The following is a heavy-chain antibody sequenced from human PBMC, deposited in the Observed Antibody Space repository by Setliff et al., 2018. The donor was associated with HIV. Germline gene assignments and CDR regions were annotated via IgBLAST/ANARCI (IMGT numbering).Heavy chain of an antibody. CDR2: IYYSGVT. CDR1: GGSISSYY. CDR3: ARARTPYYYDSSAYYFNYYYMDV. J-gene: IGHJ6*03. D-gene: IGHD3-22*01. V-gene: IGHV4-59*08. Sequence: KASETLSLTCTVSGGSISSYYWNWIRQPPGKGLEWIGYIYYSGVTNYNPSLKSRVTISLDTSKNQFSLKLSSVTAADTAVYYCARARTPYYYDSSAYYFNYYYMDVWGKGTTVTVSS.